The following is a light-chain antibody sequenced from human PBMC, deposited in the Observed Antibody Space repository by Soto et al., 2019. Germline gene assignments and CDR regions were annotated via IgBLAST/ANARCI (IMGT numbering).Light chain of an antibody. J-gene: IGKJ1*01. CDR2: GAS. Sequence: EIVMTQSPVTLSVSPGERATLSCRASQSVNSNLAWYQQKPGQAPRLLIYGASTRATGIPDRFSGSGSGTEFTLTISRLEPEDFAVYYCQQYGSSGTFGQGTKVDIK. CDR1: QSVNSN. V-gene: IGKV3-15*01. CDR3: QQYGSSGT.